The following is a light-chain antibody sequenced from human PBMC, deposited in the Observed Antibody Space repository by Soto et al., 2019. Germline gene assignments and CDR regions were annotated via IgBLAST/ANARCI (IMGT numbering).Light chain of an antibody. Sequence: DIQMTQSPSSLSASVGDRVTITCRASQSISTYLNWYQQKAGLAPKLLIYAASSLQSGVPSRFSGSGSGTDFTLTISSLQPEDFATYYCQQTYSTPPTFGQGTNVDIK. J-gene: IGKJ1*01. CDR3: QQTYSTPPT. CDR1: QSISTY. CDR2: AAS. V-gene: IGKV1-39*01.